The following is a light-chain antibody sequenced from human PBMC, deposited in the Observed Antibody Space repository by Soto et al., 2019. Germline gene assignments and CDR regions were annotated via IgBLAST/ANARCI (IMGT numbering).Light chain of an antibody. J-gene: IGKJ1*01. CDR2: AAS. CDR3: QQTYSVTWT. CDR1: QTISRY. Sequence: DIPMTQSPSFLSASVGDRVTITCRASQTISRYLNWYQQKPGKAPELLIYAASALQSGVPSRFSGSGSGTDFTLTVNSLQPEDFATYYCQQTYSVTWTFGQGTKVEIE. V-gene: IGKV1-39*01.